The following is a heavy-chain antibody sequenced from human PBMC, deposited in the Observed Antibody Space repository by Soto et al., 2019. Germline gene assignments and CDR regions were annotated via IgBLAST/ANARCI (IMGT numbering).Heavy chain of an antibody. CDR1: GFTFSSYS. D-gene: IGHD5-18*01. Sequence: GGSLRLSCAASGFTFSSYSMNWVRQAPGKGLEWVSYISSSSSTIYYADSVKGRFTISRDNAKNSLYLQMNSLRAEDTAVYYCAVSGYSYGCPAHWGQGALVTVSS. J-gene: IGHJ4*02. CDR3: AVSGYSYGCPAH. CDR2: ISSSSSTI. V-gene: IGHV3-48*01.